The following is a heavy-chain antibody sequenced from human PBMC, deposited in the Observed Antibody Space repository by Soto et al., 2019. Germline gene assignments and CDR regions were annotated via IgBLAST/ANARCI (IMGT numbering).Heavy chain of an antibody. CDR3: ARGSYCSGGSCYSGHYGMDV. D-gene: IGHD2-15*01. Sequence: QLQLQESGSGLVKPSQTLSLTCAVSGGSISSGGYSWSWIRQPPGKGLEWIGYSYHSGSTYYNPSPKSRVTRSVDRSKNQFSLKLGSVTAADTAGYYCARGSYCSGGSCYSGHYGMDVWGQGTTVTVSS. CDR2: SYHSGST. V-gene: IGHV4-30-2*01. CDR1: GGSISSGGYS. J-gene: IGHJ6*02.